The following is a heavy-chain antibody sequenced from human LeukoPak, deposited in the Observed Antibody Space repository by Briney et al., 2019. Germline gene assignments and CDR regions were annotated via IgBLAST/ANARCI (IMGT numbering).Heavy chain of an antibody. J-gene: IGHJ4*02. Sequence: GSLRLSCAGSGFTFSSYAMTWVRQAPGEGLEWVSSISGSDGRTYYADSVKGRFIISRDNSKNTLHLQMNSLRAEDTAVYYCASWPGAWYGEDSWGQGTLVTVSS. CDR2: ISGSDGRT. D-gene: IGHD3-10*01. CDR1: GFTFSSYA. V-gene: IGHV3-23*01. CDR3: ASWPGAWYGEDS.